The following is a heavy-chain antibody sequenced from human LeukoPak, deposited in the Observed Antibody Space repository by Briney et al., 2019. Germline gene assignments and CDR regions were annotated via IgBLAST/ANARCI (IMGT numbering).Heavy chain of an antibody. D-gene: IGHD3-10*01. CDR1: GFTFSSYG. CDR3: AKEASALWFGELSYYFDY. Sequence: PGGSLRLSCAASGFTFSSYGMSWVRQAPGKGLEWVSAIIGSGGSTYYADSVKGRFTISRDNSKNTLYLQMNTLRAEDTAVYYCAKEASALWFGELSYYFDYWGQGTLVTVSS. CDR2: IIGSGGST. J-gene: IGHJ4*02. V-gene: IGHV3-23*01.